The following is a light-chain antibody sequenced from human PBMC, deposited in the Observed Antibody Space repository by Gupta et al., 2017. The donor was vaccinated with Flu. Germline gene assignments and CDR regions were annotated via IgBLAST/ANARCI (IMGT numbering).Light chain of an antibody. CDR1: QSVLYNSNKKNY. V-gene: IGKV4-1*01. Sequence: DFVMTQSPDSLAVSLGEGATINCKSSQSVLYNSNKKNYLTWYQQKPGQPPKLLIYWASTRASGIPDRFSGSGSGTDFTLTISSLQAEDVAIYYCQQFFNTPHTFGQGTKLEIK. CDR2: WAS. J-gene: IGKJ2*01. CDR3: QQFFNTPHT.